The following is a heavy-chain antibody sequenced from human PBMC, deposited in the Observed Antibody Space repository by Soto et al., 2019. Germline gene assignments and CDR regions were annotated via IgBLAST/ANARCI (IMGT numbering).Heavy chain of an antibody. D-gene: IGHD3-3*01. Sequence: QVQLVQSGAEVKKPGASVKVSCKASGYTFTRSGISWVRQAPGQGLEWLGWINPDNGNTNYAQHLQGRVSLTTDTSTSTADMXXRSLRSDDTAVYYCARDQGITTFGVYSMYYYGMDVWGQGTTVTVSS. CDR3: ARDQGITTFGVYSMYYYGMDV. CDR2: INPDNGNT. V-gene: IGHV1-18*01. CDR1: GYTFTRSG. J-gene: IGHJ6*02.